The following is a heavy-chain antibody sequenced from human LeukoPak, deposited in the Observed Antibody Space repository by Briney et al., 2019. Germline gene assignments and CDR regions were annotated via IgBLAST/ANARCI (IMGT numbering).Heavy chain of an antibody. J-gene: IGHJ6*02. V-gene: IGHV3-23*01. CDR3: AKTHYDLLYV. CDR2: MNNGPRDT. D-gene: IGHD2-15*01. Sequence: GGSLRLSCATSGFIFSTYDLNWVHRAPGKGLEWGSAMNNGPRDTFYRDSVRGRLTISRDDSKGTLYLQMNSLRVEDTGTYYCAKTHYDLLYVWGHGTTVTVSS. CDR1: GFIFSTYD.